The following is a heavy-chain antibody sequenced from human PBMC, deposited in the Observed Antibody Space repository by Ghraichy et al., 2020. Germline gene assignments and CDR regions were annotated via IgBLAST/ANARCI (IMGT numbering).Heavy chain of an antibody. Sequence: SQTLSLTCAISGDSVSSNSGAWNWIRQSPSRGLEWLGRTYYRYRWFRHYADAVRGRINVTSDTSKNQFSLQLISGPPEDTAIYYCARDPGYRRVYYDFWGHAPRATVSS. CDR3: ARDPGYRRVYYDF. D-gene: IGHD3-16*02. J-gene: IGHJ4*01. CDR2: TYYRYRWFR. CDR1: GDSVSSNSGA. V-gene: IGHV6-1*01.